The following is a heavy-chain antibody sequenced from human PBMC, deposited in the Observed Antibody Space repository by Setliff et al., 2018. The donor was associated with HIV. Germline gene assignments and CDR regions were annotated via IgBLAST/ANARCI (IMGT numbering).Heavy chain of an antibody. CDR1: GFTFSSG. CDR2: VSSDGRGQ. Sequence: PGGSLRLSCAASGFTFSSGMHWVRQAPGKGLEWVAAVSSDGRGQFYADPVKGRFTIFRDNSKNALYLQMSSLRDVDTAVYFCAGGLIRGQWYFDLW. CDR3: AGGLIRGQWYFDL. J-gene: IGHJ2*01. D-gene: IGHD3-10*01. V-gene: IGHV3-30*03.